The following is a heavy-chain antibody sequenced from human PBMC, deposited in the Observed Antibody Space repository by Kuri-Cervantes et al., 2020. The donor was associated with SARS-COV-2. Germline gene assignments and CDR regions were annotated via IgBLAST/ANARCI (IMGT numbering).Heavy chain of an antibody. CDR3: ARVGTTVQDY. CDR2: INHSGST. V-gene: IGHV4-34*01. CDR1: GGSFSGYK. J-gene: IGHJ4*02. D-gene: IGHD4-11*01. Sequence: ESLKISCAVYGGSFSGYKWNWIRQSPGKGLEWIGEINHSGSTNYNPSLKSRVTMSVDTSKNQFSLKLSSVTAADTAVYYCARVGTTVQDYWGQGTLVTVSS.